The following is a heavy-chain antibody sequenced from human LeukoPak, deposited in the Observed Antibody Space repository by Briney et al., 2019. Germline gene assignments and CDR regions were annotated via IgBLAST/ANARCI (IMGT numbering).Heavy chain of an antibody. Sequence: SETLSLTCAVYGGSFSGYYWSWIRQPPGKGLEWIGEINHSGSTNYNPSLKSRVTISVDTSKNQFSLKLSSVTAADTAVYYCARGRTYYYDSSGHYYLDYWGQGTLVTVSS. D-gene: IGHD3-22*01. CDR1: GGSFSGYY. J-gene: IGHJ4*02. CDR3: ARGRTYYYDSSGHYYLDY. CDR2: INHSGST. V-gene: IGHV4-34*01.